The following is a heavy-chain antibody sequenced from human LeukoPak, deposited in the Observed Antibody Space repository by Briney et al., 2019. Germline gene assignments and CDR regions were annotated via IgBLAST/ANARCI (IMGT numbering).Heavy chain of an antibody. CDR3: ARTTHYYDTYDY. CDR2: ISSSGSTI. Sequence: GGSLSLSCAASGFTFSSYEMNWVRQAPGKGLEWVSYISSSGSTIYYADSVKGRFTISRDNAKNSLYLQMNSLRAEDTAVYYCARTTHYYDTYDYWGQGTLVTVSS. V-gene: IGHV3-48*03. CDR1: GFTFSSYE. D-gene: IGHD3-22*01. J-gene: IGHJ4*02.